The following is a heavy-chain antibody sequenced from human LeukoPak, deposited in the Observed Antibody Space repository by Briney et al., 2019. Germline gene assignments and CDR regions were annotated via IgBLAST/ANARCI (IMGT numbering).Heavy chain of an antibody. V-gene: IGHV3-23*01. CDR3: AKDLIEVYYGSGSYYNGPYQYYYGMDV. CDR2: ISGSGGST. Sequence: GGSLGLSCAASGFTFSSYAMSWVRQAPGKGLEWVSAISGSGGSTYYADSVKGRFTISRDNSKNTLYLQMNSLRAEDTAVYYCAKDLIEVYYGSGSYYNGPYQYYYGMDVWGQGTTVTVSS. CDR1: GFTFSSYA. D-gene: IGHD3-10*01. J-gene: IGHJ6*02.